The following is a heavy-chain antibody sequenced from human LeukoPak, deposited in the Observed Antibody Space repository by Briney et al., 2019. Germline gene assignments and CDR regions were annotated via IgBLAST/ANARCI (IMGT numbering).Heavy chain of an antibody. CDR1: RFTYSSYD. V-gene: IGHV3-23*01. CDR2: LNDGGDYT. J-gene: IGHJ4*02. Sequence: PGGSLTLSCDASRFTYSSYDMRWVRQAPGKGLEWVSALNDGGDYTYYAASVKGRFTISRDTSKHTLFLQMSSLRVEDTAVYYCAKGRVTTIVGVAKSEYCGQGALVSVS. D-gene: IGHD3-3*01. CDR3: AKGRVTTIVGVAKSEY.